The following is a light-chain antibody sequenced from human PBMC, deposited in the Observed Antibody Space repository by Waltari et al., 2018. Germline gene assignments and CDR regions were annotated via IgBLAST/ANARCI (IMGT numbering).Light chain of an antibody. CDR3: QQYDTYWT. Sequence: DIHMTQSPSTLSASVGDRVTITCRASQSISSSLAWYQQKPGKAPKLLIYKASSLESGVPSRFSGSGSETEVTLTINSLQPDDFATYYCQQYDTYWTFGQGTNVEFQ. J-gene: IGKJ1*01. V-gene: IGKV1-5*03. CDR2: KAS. CDR1: QSISSS.